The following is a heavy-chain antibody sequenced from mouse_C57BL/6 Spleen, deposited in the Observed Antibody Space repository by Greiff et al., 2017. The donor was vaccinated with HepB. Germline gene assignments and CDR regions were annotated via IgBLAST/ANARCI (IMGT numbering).Heavy chain of an antibody. CDR2: ISDGGSYT. D-gene: IGHD4-1*01. CDR1: GFTFSSYA. V-gene: IGHV5-4*03. J-gene: IGHJ3*01. Sequence: DVMLVESGGGLVKPGGSLKLSCAASGFTFSSYAMSWVRQTPEKRLEWVATISDGGSYTYYPDNVKGRFTISRDNAKNNLYLQMSHLKSEDTAMYYCARNLRTGTGFAYWGQGTLVTVSA. CDR3: ARNLRTGTGFAY.